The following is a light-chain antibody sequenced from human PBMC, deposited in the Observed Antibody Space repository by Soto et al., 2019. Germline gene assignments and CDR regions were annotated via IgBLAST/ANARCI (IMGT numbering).Light chain of an antibody. J-gene: IGLJ3*02. CDR3: SSYAGSSWV. Sequence: QSVLTQPPSASGSPGQSVTISCTGTSSDVGAYNYVSWYQQHPGKAPKLMIYDVSKRPSGLPDRFSGSKSGNTASLTVSGLQGEDEADYYCSSYAGSSWVFGGGTKVTVL. V-gene: IGLV2-8*01. CDR2: DVS. CDR1: SSDVGAYNY.